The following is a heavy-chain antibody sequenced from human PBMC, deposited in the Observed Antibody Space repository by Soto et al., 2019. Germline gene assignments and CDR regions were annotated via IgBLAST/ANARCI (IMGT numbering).Heavy chain of an antibody. CDR1: GGSISSGGYY. Sequence: PSETLSLTCTVSGGSISSGGYYWSWIRQHPGKGLEWIGYIYYSGSTYYNPSLKSRVTISVDTSKNQFSLKLSSVTAADTAVYYCAARTGWLTYLDYWGQGTLVTVSS. J-gene: IGHJ4*02. CDR3: AARTGWLTYLDY. CDR2: IYYSGST. V-gene: IGHV4-31*03. D-gene: IGHD2-15*01.